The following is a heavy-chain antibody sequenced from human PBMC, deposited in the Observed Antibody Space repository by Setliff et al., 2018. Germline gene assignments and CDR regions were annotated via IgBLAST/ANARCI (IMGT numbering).Heavy chain of an antibody. V-gene: IGHV1-46*01. CDR2: VNPSGGHP. CDR3: ARDGISWLMWFDP. CDR1: GYTFINFH. D-gene: IGHD3-16*01. J-gene: IGHJ5*02. Sequence: ASVKVSCKSSGYTFINFHLHWVRLAPGQGLQWMGMVNPSGGHPVYAQKFQGRVTMTSDTSTNTVYMDLSSLTSEDTAVYYCARDGISWLMWFDPWGQGTLVTVSS.